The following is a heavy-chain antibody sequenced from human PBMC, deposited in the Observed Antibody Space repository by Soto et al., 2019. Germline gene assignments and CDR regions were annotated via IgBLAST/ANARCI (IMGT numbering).Heavy chain of an antibody. CDR2: IYCDVDK. Sequence: QITLMESGPTLVTPTQTVTLTCTLSGFPLSTTAVGVGWHRRPPVKALECLALIYCDVDKRFSPSLKSRLTVTKDTSKIQVVLTMTNMDPVDTATYYCARPHLWSGPYFDLLGQGALVTVSS. D-gene: IGHD3-3*01. CDR3: ARPHLWSGPYFDL. J-gene: IGHJ4*02. CDR1: GFPLSTTAVG. V-gene: IGHV2-5*02.